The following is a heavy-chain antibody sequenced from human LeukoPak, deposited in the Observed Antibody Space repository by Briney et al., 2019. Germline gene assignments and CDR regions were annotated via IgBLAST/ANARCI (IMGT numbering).Heavy chain of an antibody. J-gene: IGHJ4*02. Sequence: GGSLRLSCAASGFTFDDYAMHWVRQAPGKGLEWVSGTSWNSGSIGYADSVKGRFTISRDNAKNSLYLQMNSLRAEDMALYYCAKDRNMGAVAAHFDYWGQGTLVTVSS. V-gene: IGHV3-9*03. CDR3: AKDRNMGAVAAHFDY. D-gene: IGHD6-19*01. CDR2: TSWNSGSI. CDR1: GFTFDDYA.